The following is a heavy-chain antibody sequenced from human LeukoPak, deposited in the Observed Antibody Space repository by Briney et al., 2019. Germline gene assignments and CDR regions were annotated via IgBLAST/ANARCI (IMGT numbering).Heavy chain of an antibody. Sequence: SETLSLTCTVSGGSISSSSYYWAWIRQPPGKGLEWIGNIYYSGSTYYNPSLKSRVTISVDTSKNQFSLKLSSLTAADTAVYYCARVGVGATAFDYWGQGTLVTVSS. V-gene: IGHV4-39*07. CDR3: ARVGVGATAFDY. CDR2: IYYSGST. CDR1: GGSISSSSYY. D-gene: IGHD1-26*01. J-gene: IGHJ4*02.